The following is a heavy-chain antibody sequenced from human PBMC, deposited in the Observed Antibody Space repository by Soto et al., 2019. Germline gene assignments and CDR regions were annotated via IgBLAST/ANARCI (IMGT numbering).Heavy chain of an antibody. V-gene: IGHV1-18*04. J-gene: IGHJ4*02. CDR2: ISGYNANI. Sequence: QVQLVQSGPEVKKPGASVKVSCKASGYTFSTYGVGWVRRAPGQGREWMGWISGYNANIQYAQQFQGRVTLTKDTSSSTTYMELRSLRSGDTAIYYCARASDYDYIWGSYRHIDYWGQGTLVTVSS. CDR3: ARASDYDYIWGSYRHIDY. CDR1: GYTFSTYG. D-gene: IGHD3-16*02.